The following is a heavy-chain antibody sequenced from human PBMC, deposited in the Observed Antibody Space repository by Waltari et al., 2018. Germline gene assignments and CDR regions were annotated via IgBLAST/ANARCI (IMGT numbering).Heavy chain of an antibody. V-gene: IGHV3-48*03. CDR1: GFTFSSYE. CDR2: ISSSGRTI. CDR3: ARASPDGLGY. J-gene: IGHJ4*02. D-gene: IGHD3-16*01. Sequence: EVQLVESGGGLVQPGGSLRLSGAASGFTFSSYEMNWVRQAPGKGLEWVSYISSSGRTIYYAASVKGRFTISRDNAKNSLYLQMNSLRAEDTAVYYCARASPDGLGYWGQGTLVTVSS.